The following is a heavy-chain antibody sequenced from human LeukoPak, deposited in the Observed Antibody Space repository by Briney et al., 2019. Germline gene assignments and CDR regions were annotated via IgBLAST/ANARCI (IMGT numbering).Heavy chain of an antibody. D-gene: IGHD1-26*01. J-gene: IGHJ5*02. CDR1: GFTLNDYA. Sequence: GGSLRLSCVAPGFTLNDYALHWVRQAPGKGLEWISLISGDGDSTYYADSVKGRFTISRDNSKNSLYLQMSSLRTEDTASYYCAKGVRSGTYYNCFDPWGQGTPVTVSS. V-gene: IGHV3-43*02. CDR3: AKGVRSGTYYNCFDP. CDR2: ISGDGDST.